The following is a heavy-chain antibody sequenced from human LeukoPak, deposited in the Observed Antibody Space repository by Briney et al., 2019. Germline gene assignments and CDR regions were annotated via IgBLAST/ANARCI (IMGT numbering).Heavy chain of an antibody. Sequence: GGSLRLSCAASGFTFSSYVMSRVRQAPGKGLEWVSAISGSGDSTYFADSVKGRFTTSRDNSKNTLYLQMHSLRAEDTAVYYCAKMGSSWYGNFGDYWGQGTLVTVSA. D-gene: IGHD6-13*01. CDR3: AKMGSSWYGNFGDY. CDR2: ISGSGDST. J-gene: IGHJ4*02. CDR1: GFTFSSYV. V-gene: IGHV3-23*01.